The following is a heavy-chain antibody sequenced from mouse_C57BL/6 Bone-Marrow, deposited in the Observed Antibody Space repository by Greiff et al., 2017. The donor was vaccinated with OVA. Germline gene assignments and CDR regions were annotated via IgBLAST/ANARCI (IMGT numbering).Heavy chain of an antibody. Sequence: EVKLVESGPGLAKPSQTLSLPCSVTGYSIPSDYWNWIRKFPGNKLEYMGYISYSGSTYYNPSLKSRISITRDTSKNQYYLQLNSVTTEDTATYYCARSLYYGSFAYWGQGTLVTVSA. CDR1: GYSIPSDY. J-gene: IGHJ3*01. CDR3: ARSLYYGSFAY. V-gene: IGHV3-8*01. D-gene: IGHD2-1*01. CDR2: ISYSGST.